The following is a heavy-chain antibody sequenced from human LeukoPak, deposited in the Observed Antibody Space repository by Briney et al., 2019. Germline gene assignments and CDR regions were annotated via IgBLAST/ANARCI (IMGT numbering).Heavy chain of an antibody. J-gene: IGHJ4*02. CDR3: ARRPGLYYDFWSGIIDY. D-gene: IGHD3-3*01. CDR2: IYYSGST. CDR1: GGSFSGYY. Sequence: SETLSLTCAVYGGSFSGYYWGWIRQPPGKGLEWIGSIYYSGSTYYNPSLKSRVTISVDTSKNQFSLKLSSVTAADTAVYYCARRPGLYYDFWSGIIDYWGQGTLVTVSS. V-gene: IGHV4-34*01.